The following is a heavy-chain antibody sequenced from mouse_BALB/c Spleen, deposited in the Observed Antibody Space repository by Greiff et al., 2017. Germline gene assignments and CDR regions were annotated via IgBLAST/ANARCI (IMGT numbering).Heavy chain of an antibody. J-gene: IGHJ3*01. D-gene: IGHD2-2*01. CDR3: ARVYYGYD. V-gene: IGHV1S56*01. Sequence: VQLQQSGPELVKPGASVRISCKASGYTFTSYYIHWVKQRPGQGLEWIGWIYPGNVNTKYNEKFKGKATLTADKSSSTAYMQLSSLTSEDSAVYFCARVYYGYDWGQGTLVTVSA. CDR2: IYPGNVNT. CDR1: GYTFTSYY.